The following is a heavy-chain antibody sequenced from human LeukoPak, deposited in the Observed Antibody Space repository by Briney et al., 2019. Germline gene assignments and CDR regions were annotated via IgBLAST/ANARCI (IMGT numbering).Heavy chain of an antibody. J-gene: IGHJ4*02. CDR1: GGSISSGGYY. CDR2: IYYSGST. CDR3: ARLLYCGGDCYSFDY. D-gene: IGHD2-21*02. V-gene: IGHV4-31*03. Sequence: SQTLSLTCTVSGGSISSGGYYWSWIRQHPGKGLEWIGYIYYSGSTYYNPSLKSRVTISVDTSKNQFSLKLSSVTAADTAVYYRARLLYCGGDCYSFDYWGQGTLVTVSS.